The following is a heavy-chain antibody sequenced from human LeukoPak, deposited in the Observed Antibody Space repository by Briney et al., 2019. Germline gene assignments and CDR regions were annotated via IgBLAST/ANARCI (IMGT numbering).Heavy chain of an antibody. Sequence: PGGSLRLSCAASGFTFSDYYMSWIRQPPGQGLELVSYISSSGSTIYYADSVKGRFTISRDNAKNSLYLPMNRLRAEDTAVYYCAREYSGSYYALGYWGQGTLVTVSS. CDR3: AREYSGSYYALGY. CDR1: GFTFSDYY. CDR2: ISSSGSTI. D-gene: IGHD1-26*01. J-gene: IGHJ4*02. V-gene: IGHV3-11*01.